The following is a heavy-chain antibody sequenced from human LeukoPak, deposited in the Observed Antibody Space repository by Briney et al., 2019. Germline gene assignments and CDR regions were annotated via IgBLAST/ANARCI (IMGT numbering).Heavy chain of an antibody. J-gene: IGHJ4*02. CDR3: AKDRGGLYYDFWSGYYTELDY. V-gene: IGHV3-23*01. D-gene: IGHD3-3*01. Sequence: PGGSLRLSCAASGFTFSSYAMSWVRRAPGKGLEWVSAISGSGGSTYYADSVKGRFTISRDNSKNTLYLQMNSLRAEDTAVYYCAKDRGGLYYDFWSGYYTELDYWGQGTLVTVSS. CDR1: GFTFSSYA. CDR2: ISGSGGST.